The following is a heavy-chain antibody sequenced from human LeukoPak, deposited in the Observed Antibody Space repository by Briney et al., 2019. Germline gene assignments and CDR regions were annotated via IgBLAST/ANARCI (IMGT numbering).Heavy chain of an antibody. CDR2: INHSGST. Sequence: SETLSLTCAVCGGSFSGYYWSWIRQPPGKGLEWIGEINHSGSTNYNPSLKSRVTISVDTSKNQFSLKLSSVTAAGTAVYYCARAVVPYYYYMDVWGKGTTVTVSS. CDR1: GGSFSGYY. CDR3: ARAVVPYYYYMDV. J-gene: IGHJ6*03. V-gene: IGHV4-34*01. D-gene: IGHD2-15*01.